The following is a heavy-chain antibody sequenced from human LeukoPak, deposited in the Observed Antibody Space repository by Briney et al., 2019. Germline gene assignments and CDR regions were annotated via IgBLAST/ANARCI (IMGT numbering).Heavy chain of an antibody. CDR1: GFTFSSYS. D-gene: IGHD5-18*01. CDR2: TRNKANSYTT. V-gene: IGHV3-72*01. Sequence: GGSLRLSCAASGFTFSSYSMNWVRQAPGKGLEWVGRTRNKANSYTTEYAASVKGRFTISRDDSKNSLYLQMNSLKTEDTAVYYCAREGPFYGYTDYWGQGTLVTVSS. CDR3: AREGPFYGYTDY. J-gene: IGHJ4*02.